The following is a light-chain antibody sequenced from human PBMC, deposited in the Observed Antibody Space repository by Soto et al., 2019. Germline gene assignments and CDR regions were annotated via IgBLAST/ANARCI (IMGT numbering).Light chain of an antibody. Sequence: DSQMTQSPSTLSASVRDRVTITCRASQRISSWLAWYQQKPGKAPKLLIYKASSLESGVPSRFSGSGSGTEFTLTISSLQPDDFATYYCQQYNSYSYTFGQGTKLEI. V-gene: IGKV1-5*03. CDR1: QRISSW. J-gene: IGKJ2*01. CDR2: KAS. CDR3: QQYNSYSYT.